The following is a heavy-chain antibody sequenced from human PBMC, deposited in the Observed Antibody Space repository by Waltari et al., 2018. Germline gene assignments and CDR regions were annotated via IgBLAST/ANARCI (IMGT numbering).Heavy chain of an antibody. CDR3: ARGIAKGGYGAVDY. V-gene: IGHV4-61*02. D-gene: IGHD5-18*01. Sequence: QVHLQESGPGLVRPSQTLSLTCNVSGASIRSVTYYWNWIRQPAGKGPEWIGRIHISGSTNYSPSLKSRVTISVDTSNNQFSLKLTSVTAADTAVYYCARGIAKGGYGAVDYWGQGRLVTVSS. CDR1: GASIRSVTYY. CDR2: IHISGST. J-gene: IGHJ4*02.